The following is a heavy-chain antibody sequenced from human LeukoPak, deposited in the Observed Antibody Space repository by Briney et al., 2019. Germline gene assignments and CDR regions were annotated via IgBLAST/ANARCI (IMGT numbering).Heavy chain of an antibody. J-gene: IGHJ4*02. CDR1: GGSISSYYW. Sequence: TLSLTCTVSGGSISSYYWSWIRQPPGKALEWLALIDWDDDKYYSTSLKTRLTISKDTSKNQVVLTMTNMDPVDTATYYCARIRDGYNWDYWGQGTLVTVSS. D-gene: IGHD5-24*01. CDR2: IDWDDDK. CDR3: ARIRDGYNWDY. V-gene: IGHV2-70*18.